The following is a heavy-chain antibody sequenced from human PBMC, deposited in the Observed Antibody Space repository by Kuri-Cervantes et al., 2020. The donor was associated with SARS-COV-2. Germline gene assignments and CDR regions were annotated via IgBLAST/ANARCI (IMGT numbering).Heavy chain of an antibody. Sequence: GGSLRLSCAASGFTFSSYAMHWVRQAPGKGLEWVAVISYDGRNKYYADSVKGRFTISRDNSKNTLYLQMNSLRAEDTAVYYCARGGVGATLYWGQGTLVTVSS. D-gene: IGHD1-26*01. V-gene: IGHV3-30*04. CDR1: GFTFSSYA. CDR2: ISYDGRNK. J-gene: IGHJ4*02. CDR3: ARGGVGATLY.